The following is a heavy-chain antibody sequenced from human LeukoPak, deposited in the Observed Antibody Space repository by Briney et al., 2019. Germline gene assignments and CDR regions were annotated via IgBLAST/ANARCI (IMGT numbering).Heavy chain of an antibody. Sequence: GASVKVSCKASGGTFSSYAISWVRQAPGQGLEWMGGIIPIFGTANYAQKFQGSVTITADKSTSTAYMELSSLRSEDTAVYYCARVLDYDILTGYNNWFDSWGQGTLVTVSS. CDR2: IIPIFGTA. J-gene: IGHJ5*01. CDR3: ARVLDYDILTGYNNWFDS. V-gene: IGHV1-69*06. CDR1: GGTFSSYA. D-gene: IGHD3-9*01.